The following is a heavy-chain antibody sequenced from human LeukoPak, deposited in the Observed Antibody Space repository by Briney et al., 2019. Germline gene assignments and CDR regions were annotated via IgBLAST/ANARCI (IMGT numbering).Heavy chain of an antibody. J-gene: IGHJ3*02. V-gene: IGHV3-30*02. CDR1: GFTFSSYG. Sequence: PGGSLRLSCAASGFTFSSYGMHWVRQAPGKGLEWVAFIRYDGSNKYYADSVKGRFTISRDNSKNTLYLQMNSLRAEDTAVYYCGAIVVVPAAIWGAFDIWGQGTMVTVSS. CDR2: IRYDGSNK. CDR3: GAIVVVPAAIWGAFDI. D-gene: IGHD2-2*02.